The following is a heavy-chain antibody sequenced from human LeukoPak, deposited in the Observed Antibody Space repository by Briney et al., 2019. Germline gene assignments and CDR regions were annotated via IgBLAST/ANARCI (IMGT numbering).Heavy chain of an antibody. V-gene: IGHV3-43D*03. CDR2: ISWDGDKN. Sequence: QSGGSLRLSCAASGFTFDDFAMHWVRQVPGKGLEWVSLISWDGDKNYYAESVKGRFTISRDNSKNSLYLQMNSLRVEDTALYYCAKGAIAMTGMVWGRPSYRYYYMDVWGKGTTVTVSS. D-gene: IGHD5-18*01. CDR3: AKGAIAMTGMVWGRPSYRYYYMDV. J-gene: IGHJ6*03. CDR1: GFTFDDFA.